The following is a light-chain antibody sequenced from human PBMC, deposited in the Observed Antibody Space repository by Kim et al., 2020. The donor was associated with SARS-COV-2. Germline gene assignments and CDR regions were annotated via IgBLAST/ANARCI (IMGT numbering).Light chain of an antibody. CDR3: QQYRDYPLT. V-gene: IGKV1-16*02. CDR2: GAS. Sequence: SASVGDRVTITCRASQDISNYLVWFQQKPGEAPKPLIYGASSLQSGVPSKFSGSGSGTDFTLTISSLQPEDSATYFCQQYRDYPLTFGGGTKVEIK. CDR1: QDISNY. J-gene: IGKJ4*01.